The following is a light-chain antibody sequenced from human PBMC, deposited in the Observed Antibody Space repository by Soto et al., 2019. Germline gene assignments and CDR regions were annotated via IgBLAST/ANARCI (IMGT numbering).Light chain of an antibody. J-gene: IGLJ3*02. CDR1: IPNIGNNY. V-gene: IGLV1-51*01. CDR3: GTWDSSLSAGV. Sequence: QAVLTQPPSMSAAPGQRVTISCSGTIPNIGNNYVSWYQQLPGTAPKLLIFDSNKRPSGIPDRFSGSKSGTSATLGITGLQTGDEADYYCGTWDSSLSAGVFGGGTKLTVL. CDR2: DSN.